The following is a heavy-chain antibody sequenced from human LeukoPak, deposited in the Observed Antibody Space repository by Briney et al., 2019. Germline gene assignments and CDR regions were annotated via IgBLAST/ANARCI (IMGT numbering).Heavy chain of an antibody. V-gene: IGHV4-38-2*02. CDR3: ARVVWAAAGTQTLDY. D-gene: IGHD6-13*01. CDR2: IYHSGST. CDR1: GYSISSDYY. Sequence: PSETLSLTCTVSGYSISSDYYWGWIRQPPGQGLEWIGSIYHSGSTYYNPSLKSRVTISVDTSKNQFSLKLSSVTAADTAVYYCARVVWAAAGTQTLDYWGQGTLVTVSS. J-gene: IGHJ4*02.